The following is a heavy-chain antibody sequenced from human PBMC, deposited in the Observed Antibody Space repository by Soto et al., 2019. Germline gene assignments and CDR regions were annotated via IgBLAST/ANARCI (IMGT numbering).Heavy chain of an antibody. CDR3: AGGGYKLLGAYYYYYYGMDV. CDR2: IIPIFGTA. Sequence: SVKVSCKASGGTFSSYAISWVRQAPGQGLEWMGGIIPIFGTANYAQKFQGRVTITADESTSTAYMELSSLRSEDTAVYYCAGGGYKLLGAYYYYYYGMDVWGQGTTVTVSS. D-gene: IGHD5-12*01. J-gene: IGHJ6*02. CDR1: GGTFSSYA. V-gene: IGHV1-69*13.